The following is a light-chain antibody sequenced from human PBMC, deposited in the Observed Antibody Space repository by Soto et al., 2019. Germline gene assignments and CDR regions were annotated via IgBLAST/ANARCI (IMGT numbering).Light chain of an antibody. CDR1: SSDVGGYNY. J-gene: IGLJ1*01. V-gene: IGLV2-14*01. Sequence: QSALTQPASVSGSPGQSITISCTGTSSDVGGYNYVSWYQQHPGKAPKLMIYEVSNRPSGVSNRFSGSKSGNTASLTISGXXXXXXXXXYCSSYTSSSTPYVFGTGTKLTV. CDR2: EVS. CDR3: SSYTSSSTPYV.